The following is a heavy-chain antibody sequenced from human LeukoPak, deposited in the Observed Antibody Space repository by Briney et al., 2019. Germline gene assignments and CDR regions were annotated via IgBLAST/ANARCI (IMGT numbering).Heavy chain of an antibody. CDR1: GGTFSSYA. J-gene: IGHJ5*02. Sequence: ASVKVSCKASGGTFSSYAISWVRQAPGRGLEWMGGIIPIFGTANYAQKFQGRVTITADESTSTAYKELSSLRSEDTAVYYCARETEEIVPAAKGNWFDPWGQGTLVTVSS. CDR2: IIPIFGTA. D-gene: IGHD2-2*01. V-gene: IGHV1-69*13. CDR3: ARETEEIVPAAKGNWFDP.